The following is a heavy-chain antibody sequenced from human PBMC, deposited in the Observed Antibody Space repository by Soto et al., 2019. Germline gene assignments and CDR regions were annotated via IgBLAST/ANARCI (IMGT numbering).Heavy chain of an antibody. V-gene: IGHV3-33*01. CDR1: GFTFSSYG. J-gene: IGHJ4*02. CDR3: ARGGGEMATIHFDY. D-gene: IGHD3-16*01. CDR2: IWYDGSNK. Sequence: HPGGSLRLSCAASGFTFSSYGMHWVRQAPGKGLEWVAVIWYDGSNKYYADSVKGRFTISRDNSKNTLYLQMNSLRAEDTAVYYCARGGGEMATIHFDYWGQGTLVTVSS.